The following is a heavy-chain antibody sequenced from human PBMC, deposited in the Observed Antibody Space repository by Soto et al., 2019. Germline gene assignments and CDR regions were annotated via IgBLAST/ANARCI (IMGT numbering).Heavy chain of an antibody. CDR1: GYTFTSDA. D-gene: IGHD2-8*01. CDR3: ARGTKSLGN. V-gene: IGHV1-8*01. Sequence: QVQLVQSGAEVKKPGASVKVSCKASGYTFTSDAINWVRQASGQGLEWMGWMNADTGNTVYTQKFLGRVTMTRNTSISTAYMELSSLRSEDTAMYYCARGTKSLGNWGQGTPVTVSS. CDR2: MNADTGNT. J-gene: IGHJ4*02.